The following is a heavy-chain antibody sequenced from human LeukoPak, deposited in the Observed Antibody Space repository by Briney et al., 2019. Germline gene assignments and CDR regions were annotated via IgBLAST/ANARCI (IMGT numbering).Heavy chain of an antibody. Sequence: GSLRLSCAASGFTFSQAWTTWVRQPPEKGLEWIGEINHSGSTNYNPSLKSRVTISVDTSKNQFSLKLSSVTAADTAVYYCERADLTPQGAFDIWGQGTMVTVSS. D-gene: IGHD3-9*01. CDR3: ERADLTPQGAFDI. J-gene: IGHJ3*02. CDR2: INHSGST. CDR1: GFTFSQAW. V-gene: IGHV4-34*01.